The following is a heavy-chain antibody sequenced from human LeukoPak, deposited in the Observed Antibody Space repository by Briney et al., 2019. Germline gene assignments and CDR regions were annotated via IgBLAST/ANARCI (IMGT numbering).Heavy chain of an antibody. J-gene: IGHJ6*02. CDR1: GGSISSTSYF. CDR2: IYYSGST. D-gene: IGHD4-11*01. Sequence: SETLSLTCTVSGGSISSTSYFWGWIRQPPGKGLEWIGIIYYSGSTSYNPSLKSRVTISLHTSKNQFSLKLSSVTAADTAVYYCARLSASVTTSYYYYGMDVWGQGTTVTVSS. CDR3: ARLSASVTTSYYYYGMDV. V-gene: IGHV4-39*01.